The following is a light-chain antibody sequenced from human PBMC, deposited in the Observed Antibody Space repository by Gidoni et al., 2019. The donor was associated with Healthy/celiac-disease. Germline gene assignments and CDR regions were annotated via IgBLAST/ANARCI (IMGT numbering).Light chain of an antibody. CDR1: QSVSSSY. Sequence: EIVLTLSPGTLSLSPGERATLSCRASQSVSSSYLAWYQQKPGQAPRLLIYGASRRATGIPDRFSGSGSGTDFTLTISRLEPEDFAVYYCQQYGSSPPQLTFGGGTKVEIK. V-gene: IGKV3-20*01. CDR3: QQYGSSPPQLT. CDR2: GAS. J-gene: IGKJ4*01.